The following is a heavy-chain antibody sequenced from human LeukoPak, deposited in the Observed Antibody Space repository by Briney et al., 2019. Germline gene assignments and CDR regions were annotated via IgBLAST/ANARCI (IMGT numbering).Heavy chain of an antibody. D-gene: IGHD6-13*01. CDR2: INTDGSST. J-gene: IGHJ4*02. V-gene: IGHV3-74*01. Sequence: GGSLRLSCATSGFTFSSHWMHWVRQAPGEGLVWVSHINTDGSSTTYGDPAKGRFTVSRDNATLFLQMTSLRVEDTAIYYCARGTTTTAGIDYWGQGTLVTVSS. CDR3: ARGTTTTAGIDY. CDR1: GFTFSSHW.